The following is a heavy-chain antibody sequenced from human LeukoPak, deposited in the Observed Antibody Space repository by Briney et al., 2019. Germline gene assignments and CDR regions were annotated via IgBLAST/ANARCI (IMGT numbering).Heavy chain of an antibody. Sequence: PSQTLSPTCTVSGGSISSGSYYWSWIRQPAGKGLEWIGRIYTSGSTNYNPSLKSRVTISVDTSKNQFSLKLSSVTAADTAVYYCARARYRDRVIDYWGQGTLVTVSS. D-gene: IGHD1-14*01. CDR2: IYTSGST. CDR1: GGSISSGSYY. J-gene: IGHJ4*02. V-gene: IGHV4-61*02. CDR3: ARARYRDRVIDY.